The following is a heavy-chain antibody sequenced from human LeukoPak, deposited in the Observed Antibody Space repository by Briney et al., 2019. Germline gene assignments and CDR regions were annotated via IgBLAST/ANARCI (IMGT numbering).Heavy chain of an antibody. CDR3: AKDVPAAYFDY. J-gene: IGHJ4*02. CDR1: GFNFRSYS. D-gene: IGHD2-2*01. V-gene: IGHV3-30-3*01. Sequence: GGSLRLSCAASGFNFRSYSMHWVRQAPGKGLEWVAVISYDGSNKYYADSVKGRFTIFRDNSKNTLYLQMNSLRAEDTAVYYCAKDVPAAYFDYWGQGTLVTVSS. CDR2: ISYDGSNK.